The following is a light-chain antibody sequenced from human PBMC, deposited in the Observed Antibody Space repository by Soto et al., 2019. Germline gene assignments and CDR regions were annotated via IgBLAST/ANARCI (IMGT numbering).Light chain of an antibody. CDR1: QSISSW. CDR3: QQYSSYWT. CDR2: KAS. J-gene: IGKJ1*01. Sequence: DIQMTQSPSTLSASVGDRVTITCRASQSISSWLAWYQQKPGKATKLLIYKASSLESGVPSRFSGSESGTEFTLTINSLQPDDSATYYCQQYSSYWTCGQGTKVEIK. V-gene: IGKV1-5*03.